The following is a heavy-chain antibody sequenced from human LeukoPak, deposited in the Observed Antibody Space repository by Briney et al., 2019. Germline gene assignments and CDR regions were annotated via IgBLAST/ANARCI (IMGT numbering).Heavy chain of an antibody. Sequence: GASVKVSCKASGYTFTSYYMHWVRQAPGQGLEWMGIIYPPGGSANYAQKFQGRVTMTRDTSTSTVYMELSSLRSEDTAVYYCARGYDSSPVLWYWGQGTLVTVSS. D-gene: IGHD3-22*01. CDR3: ARGYDSSPVLWY. J-gene: IGHJ4*02. CDR2: IYPPGGSA. CDR1: GYTFTSYY. V-gene: IGHV1-46*01.